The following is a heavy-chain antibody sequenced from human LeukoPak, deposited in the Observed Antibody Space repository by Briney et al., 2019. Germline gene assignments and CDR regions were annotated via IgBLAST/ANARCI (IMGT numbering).Heavy chain of an antibody. CDR2: INSDGSST. Sequence: GGSLRLSCAASGFTFTSYGMHWVRQAPGKGLVWVSRINSDGSSTSYADSVKGRFTISRDNAKNTLYLQMNSLRAEDTAVYYCARVNYPRTNNHYYDSSGYPEDWGQGTLVTVSS. V-gene: IGHV3-74*01. D-gene: IGHD3-22*01. CDR1: GFTFTSYG. J-gene: IGHJ4*02. CDR3: ARVNYPRTNNHYYDSSGYPED.